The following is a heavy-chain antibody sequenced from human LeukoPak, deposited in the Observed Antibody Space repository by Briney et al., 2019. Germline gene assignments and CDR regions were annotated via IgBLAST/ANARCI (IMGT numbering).Heavy chain of an antibody. D-gene: IGHD1-26*01. Sequence: SETLSLTCTVSGGSISSNKYYWGWIRQPPGKGLEWIGSIYYSGSTYYNPSLKSRVTISVDTSKDQFSLKLSSVTAADTAVYYCATPYSGGYHGLDIWGQGTMVTVSS. CDR2: IYYSGST. J-gene: IGHJ3*02. CDR3: ATPYSGGYHGLDI. V-gene: IGHV4-39*01. CDR1: GGSISSNKYY.